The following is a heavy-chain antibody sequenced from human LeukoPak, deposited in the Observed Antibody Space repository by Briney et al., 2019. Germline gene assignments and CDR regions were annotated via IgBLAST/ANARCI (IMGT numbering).Heavy chain of an antibody. Sequence: ASVKVSCKASGYTFTGYYMHWVRQAPGQGLEWMGWISPNSGGTNYAQKFQGRVTMTRDTSISTAYMELSRLRSDDTAVYYCAKGGQLAPPYYFDYWGQGTLVTVSS. CDR3: AKGGQLAPPYYFDY. CDR1: GYTFTGYY. V-gene: IGHV1-2*02. J-gene: IGHJ4*02. CDR2: ISPNSGGT. D-gene: IGHD6-6*01.